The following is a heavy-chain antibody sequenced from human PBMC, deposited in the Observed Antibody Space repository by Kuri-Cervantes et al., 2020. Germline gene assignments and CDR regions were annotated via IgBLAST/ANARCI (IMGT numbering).Heavy chain of an antibody. CDR1: GGSIRSGGYY. V-gene: IGHV4-31*03. Sequence: LRLSCTVSGGSIRSGGYYWSWIRQHPGKGLEWIGYIYYSGSTYYNPSLKSRVTISVDTSKNQFSLKLSSVTAADTAVYYCARDQANYYDSSSRFDPWGQGTLVSVSS. CDR3: ARDQANYYDSSSRFDP. J-gene: IGHJ5*02. D-gene: IGHD3-22*01. CDR2: IYYSGST.